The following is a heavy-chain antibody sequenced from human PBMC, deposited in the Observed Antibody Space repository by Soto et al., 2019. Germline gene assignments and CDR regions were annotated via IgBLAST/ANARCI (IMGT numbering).Heavy chain of an antibody. CDR2: IWYDGSNK. Sequence: QVQLVESGGGVVQPGRSLRLSCAASGFTFSSYGMHWVRQAPGKGLEWVAVIWYDGSNKYYADSVKGRFTISRDNSKNTLYLKMNSLRAEDTAVYYCARDKRRYSGGGEMDYWGQGTLVTVSS. D-gene: IGHD1-26*01. J-gene: IGHJ4*02. CDR3: ARDKRRYSGGGEMDY. CDR1: GFTFSSYG. V-gene: IGHV3-33*01.